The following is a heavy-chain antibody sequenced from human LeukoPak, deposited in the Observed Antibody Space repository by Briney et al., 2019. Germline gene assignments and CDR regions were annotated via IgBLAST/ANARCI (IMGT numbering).Heavy chain of an antibody. CDR2: INPNNGGT. J-gene: IGHJ3*02. CDR3: AGEDNSSGYRPFDI. D-gene: IGHD3-22*01. V-gene: IGHV1-2*06. Sequence: ASVKVSCKASGYTFTGYYIHWVRQAPGQGLEWMGRINPNNGGTNYAQRFQGRVTMTRDMSMSTAYMELSRLRSVDTAVYYCAGEDNSSGYRPFDIWGQGTMVTVPS. CDR1: GYTFTGYY.